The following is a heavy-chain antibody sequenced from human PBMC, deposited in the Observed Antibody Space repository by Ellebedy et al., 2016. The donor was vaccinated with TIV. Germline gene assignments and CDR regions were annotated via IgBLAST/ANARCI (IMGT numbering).Heavy chain of an antibody. CDR3: ARDRLVGATDY. CDR1: GGSVSSGSYY. Sequence: SETLSLTXTVSGGSVSSGSYYWSWIRQPPGKGLEWIGYIYYSGSTNYNPSLKSRVTISVDTSKNQFSLKLSSVTAADTAVYYCARDRLVGATDYWGQGTLVTVSS. D-gene: IGHD1-26*01. CDR2: IYYSGST. V-gene: IGHV4-61*01. J-gene: IGHJ4*02.